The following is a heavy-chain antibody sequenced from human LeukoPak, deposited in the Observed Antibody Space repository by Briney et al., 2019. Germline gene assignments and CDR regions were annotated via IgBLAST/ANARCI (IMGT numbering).Heavy chain of an antibody. Sequence: GASVKVSCKASGGTFSSYTISWVRQAPGQGLEWIGRIIPILGIANYAQKFQGRVTVTTDESTSTAYMELSSLRSEDTAVYYCARDLGRSTTGTTGWFDPWGQGTLVTVSS. V-gene: IGHV1-69*16. J-gene: IGHJ5*02. CDR2: IIPILGIA. D-gene: IGHD1-1*01. CDR3: ARDLGRSTTGTTGWFDP. CDR1: GGTFSSYT.